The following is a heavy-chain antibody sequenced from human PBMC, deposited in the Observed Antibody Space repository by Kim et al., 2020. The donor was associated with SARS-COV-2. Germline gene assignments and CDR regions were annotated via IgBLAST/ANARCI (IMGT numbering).Heavy chain of an antibody. CDR2: ISWNSGSI. CDR3: AKDSSSPSGVDYFDY. Sequence: GGSLRLSCAASGFTFGDYAMHWVRQAPGKGLEWVSGISWNSGSIGYADSVKGRFTISRDNAKNSLYLQMNSLRAEDTALYYCAKDSSSPSGVDYFDYWGQGTLVTVSS. D-gene: IGHD6-6*01. CDR1: GFTFGDYA. V-gene: IGHV3-9*01. J-gene: IGHJ4*02.